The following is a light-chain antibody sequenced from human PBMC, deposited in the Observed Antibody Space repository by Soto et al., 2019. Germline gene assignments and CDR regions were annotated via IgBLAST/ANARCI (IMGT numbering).Light chain of an antibody. CDR3: TSYAGRNHLV. Sequence: QSALTQPPSASGSPGHSVTISCTGTSSDVDSYNYVSWYQQHPGKAPKLIIYEVSKRPSGVPDRFSGSKSGNTASLTVSGLQAEDEADYYCTSYAGRNHLVFGGGTKVTVL. J-gene: IGLJ2*01. CDR1: SSDVDSYNY. CDR2: EVS. V-gene: IGLV2-8*01.